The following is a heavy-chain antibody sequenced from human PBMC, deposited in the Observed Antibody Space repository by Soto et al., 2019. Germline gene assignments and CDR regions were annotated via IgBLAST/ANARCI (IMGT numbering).Heavy chain of an antibody. CDR2: IYTSGSN. V-gene: IGHV4-4*07. CDR3: ARTLYYHYVWGSHRTPVGMDV. J-gene: IGHJ6*02. D-gene: IGHD3-16*02. CDR1: GGSISSYY. Sequence: PSETLSLTCTVSGGSISSYYWSWIRQPAGKGLEWIGRIYTSGSNNYNPSLKSRVTMSVDKSKNQFSLKLSSVTAADTDVYYCARTLYYHYVWGSHRTPVGMDVWGQGNTVTVS.